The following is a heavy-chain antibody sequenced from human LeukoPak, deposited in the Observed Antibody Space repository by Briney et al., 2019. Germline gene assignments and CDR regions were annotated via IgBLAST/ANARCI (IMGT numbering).Heavy chain of an antibody. V-gene: IGHV3-7*01. D-gene: IGHD2-15*01. J-gene: IGHJ3*02. CDR1: EFTSSTYW. Sequence: GGSLRLSCAASEFTSSTYWMTWVRQAPGKGLEWVADIKQDGSEKYYVDSVKGRFTISRRNAKKSLFLQMNSLRAEDTAVYYCARHRSGGSQDDAFDIWGQGTLVTVSS. CDR3: ARHRSGGSQDDAFDI. CDR2: IKQDGSEK.